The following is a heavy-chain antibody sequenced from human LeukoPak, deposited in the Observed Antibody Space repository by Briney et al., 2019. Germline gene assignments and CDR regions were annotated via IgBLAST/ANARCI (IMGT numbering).Heavy chain of an antibody. V-gene: IGHV3-30-3*02. CDR2: MSYDGSSI. Sequence: GGSLRLSCAASGFNFNNYAMDWVRQAPGKGLEWVAVMSYDGSSIYYADSVKGRFTISRDNSKNTLYLQMNSLRAEDTAVYYCAKTHEQLWRSGCFDYWGQGTLVAISS. CDR3: AKTHEQLWRSGCFDY. CDR1: GFNFNNYA. J-gene: IGHJ4*02. D-gene: IGHD6-13*01.